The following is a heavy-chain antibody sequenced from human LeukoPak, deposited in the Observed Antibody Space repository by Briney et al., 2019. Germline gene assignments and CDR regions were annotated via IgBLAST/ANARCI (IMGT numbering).Heavy chain of an antibody. V-gene: IGHV3-30-3*01. CDR2: ISYDGSNK. CDR3: AGDRYSSSWYGYFQH. CDR1: GFTFSSYA. J-gene: IGHJ1*01. Sequence: GGSLRLSCAASGFTFSSYAMHWVRQAPGKGLEWVAVISYDGSNKYYADSVKGRFTISRDNSKNTLYLQMNSLRAEDTAVYYCAGDRYSSSWYGYFQHWGQGTLVTVSS. D-gene: IGHD6-13*01.